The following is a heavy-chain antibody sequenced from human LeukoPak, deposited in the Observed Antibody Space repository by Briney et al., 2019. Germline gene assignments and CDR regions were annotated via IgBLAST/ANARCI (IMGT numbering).Heavy chain of an antibody. J-gene: IGHJ4*02. CDR1: GYSISSGYY. D-gene: IGHD1-26*01. CDR3: AKDHGSYCFDY. V-gene: IGHV4-38-2*02. CDR2: IYYSGST. Sequence: PSETLSLTCTVSGYSISSGYYWGWIRQPPGKGLEWIGSIYYSGSTYYNPSLKSRVTISVDTSKNQFSLKLSSVTAADTAVYYCAKDHGSYCFDYWGQGTLVTVSS.